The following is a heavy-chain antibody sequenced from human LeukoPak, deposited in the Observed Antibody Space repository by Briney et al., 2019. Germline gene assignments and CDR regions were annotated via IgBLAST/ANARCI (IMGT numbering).Heavy chain of an antibody. CDR3: ARGGYCSSTSCYYVDY. CDR1: GFTVSSNY. J-gene: IGHJ4*02. CDR2: IYSGGST. V-gene: IGHV3-53*01. D-gene: IGHD2-2*01. Sequence: GGSLRLSCAASGFTVSSNYMSWVRQAPGKGLEWVSVIYSGGSTYYADSVKGRFTISRDNSKNTLYLQMNSLRAEDTAVYYCARGGYCSSTSCYYVDYWGQGTLVTVSS.